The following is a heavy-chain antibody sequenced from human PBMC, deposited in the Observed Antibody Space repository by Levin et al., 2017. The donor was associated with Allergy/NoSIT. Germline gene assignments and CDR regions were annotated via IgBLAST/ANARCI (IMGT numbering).Heavy chain of an antibody. V-gene: IGHV4-61*08. CDR1: GGSVSSGDYY. D-gene: IGHD2-8*01. CDR2: IFYSGTV. Sequence: GSLRLSCTVSGGSVSSGDYYWNWLRQPPGKGLEWIGHIFYSGTVRSSPSLESRVILSVETSKNQFSLKLSSATAADTAVYYCAREVYCIENVCSKLYFDYWGQGTLVVVSS. CDR3: AREVYCIENVCSKLYFDY. J-gene: IGHJ4*02.